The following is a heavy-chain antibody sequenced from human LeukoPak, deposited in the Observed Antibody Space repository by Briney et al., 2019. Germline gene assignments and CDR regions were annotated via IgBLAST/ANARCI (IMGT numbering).Heavy chain of an antibody. Sequence: PGGSLRLSCAASGCTFSSYAMSWVRQAPGKGLEWVSAISGSGGSTYYADSVKGRFTISRDNSKNTLYLQMNSLGAEDTAVYYCAKDHWVTTVTISLMDDAFDIWGQGTMVTVSS. J-gene: IGHJ3*02. CDR1: GCTFSSYA. CDR2: ISGSGGST. D-gene: IGHD4-17*01. CDR3: AKDHWVTTVTISLMDDAFDI. V-gene: IGHV3-23*01.